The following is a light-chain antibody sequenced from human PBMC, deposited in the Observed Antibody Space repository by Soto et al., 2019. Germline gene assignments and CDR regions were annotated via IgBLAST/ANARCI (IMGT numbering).Light chain of an antibody. Sequence: DIGMTQSPDSLAVSLGERATINCRSSQSFLFSSNNKNYLAWYQQKPGQPPNLLIYWASTRESGVPDRFSGSGSGTDFTLTISSLQAEDVAVYYCQQYYSAPLTFGGGTKVDIK. CDR2: WAS. CDR3: QQYYSAPLT. V-gene: IGKV4-1*01. CDR1: QSFLFSSNNKNY. J-gene: IGKJ4*01.